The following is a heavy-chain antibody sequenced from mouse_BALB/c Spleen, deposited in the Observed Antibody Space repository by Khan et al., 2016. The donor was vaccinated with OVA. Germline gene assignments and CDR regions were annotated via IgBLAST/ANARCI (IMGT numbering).Heavy chain of an antibody. CDR3: ARDYWDVFAY. J-gene: IGHJ3*01. CDR1: GFNIKDTY. CDR2: IDPANGNT. D-gene: IGHD4-1*01. Sequence: VQLKQSGAELVKPGASVKLSCTASGFNIKDTYIHWVKQRPDQGLEWIGRIDPANGNTECDPTFQGKATLTADTSSNTAYLQLSSLTSEDTAVYYCARDYWDVFAYWGQGTLVTVSA. V-gene: IGHV14-3*02.